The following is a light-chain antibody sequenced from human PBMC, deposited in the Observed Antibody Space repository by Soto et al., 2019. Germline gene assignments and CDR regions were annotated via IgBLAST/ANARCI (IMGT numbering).Light chain of an antibody. J-gene: IGKJ1*01. Sequence: DIQMTQSPSSLSASVGDRVTITCRASQDISDYLAWYQQKPGKAPNLLIYDASTLQGGVPSRFSGSGSGTEFTLTVTSLQPEDFATYFCQQYDKYSTFGHGTKVDIK. CDR2: DAS. V-gene: IGKV1-27*01. CDR1: QDISDY. CDR3: QQYDKYST.